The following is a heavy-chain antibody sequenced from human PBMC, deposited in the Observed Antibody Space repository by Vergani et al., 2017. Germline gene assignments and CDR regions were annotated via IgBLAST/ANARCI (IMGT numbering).Heavy chain of an antibody. CDR3: ARHTTYTDS. V-gene: IGHV5-51*01. J-gene: IGHJ4*02. D-gene: IGHD1-1*01. CDR2: IYIADSDT. Sequence: EVELIQSGPEMRKPGESLKISCKGSEYSFGNYWIGWVRQMPGKGLEWMGIIYIADSDTRYSPSFQGQVTISADKSISTAFLQWDSLKASDTALYYCARHTTYTDSWGQGTLVTVSS. CDR1: EYSFGNYW.